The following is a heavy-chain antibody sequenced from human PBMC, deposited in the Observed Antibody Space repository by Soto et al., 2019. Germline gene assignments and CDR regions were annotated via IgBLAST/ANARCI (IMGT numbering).Heavy chain of an antibody. CDR3: ARDRVTTQAFDY. Sequence: SETLSLTCTVSGGSISSGGYYWSWIRQHPGKGLEWIGYIYYSGSTYYNPSLKSRVTISVDTSKSQFSLKLSSVTAADTAVYYCARDRVTTQAFDYWGQGTLVTVSS. CDR2: IYYSGST. D-gene: IGHD4-17*01. J-gene: IGHJ4*02. CDR1: GGSISSGGYY. V-gene: IGHV4-31*03.